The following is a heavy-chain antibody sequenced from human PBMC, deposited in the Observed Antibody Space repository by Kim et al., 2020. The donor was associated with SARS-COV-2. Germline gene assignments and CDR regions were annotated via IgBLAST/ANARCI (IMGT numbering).Heavy chain of an antibody. V-gene: IGHV4-31*03. CDR3: AGARLWFGELWVWNFDL. CDR1: GGSISSGCYN. CDR2: IYYSGST. J-gene: IGHJ2*01. D-gene: IGHD3-10*01. Sequence: SETLSLTCTVSGGSISSGCYNWSRNRQHPGKDLEWIGYIYYSGSTNYNPSLKSRVTISACTSKNHFSLKLITVTAADTAIYYCAGARLWFGELWVWNFDLWGRGTLVTVSS.